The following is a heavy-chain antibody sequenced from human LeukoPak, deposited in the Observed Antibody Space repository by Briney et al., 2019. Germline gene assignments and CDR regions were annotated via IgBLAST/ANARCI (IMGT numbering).Heavy chain of an antibody. D-gene: IGHD2-2*01. J-gene: IGHJ4*02. Sequence: GGSLRLSCAASGFTVSSNYMSWVRQAPGKGLEWVSVIYSGGSTYYADSVKGRFTISRDNSKNTLYLQMNSPRAEDTAVYYCATDLAACRSGSTSCSGWGQGTLVTVSS. CDR3: ATDLAACRSGSTSCSG. CDR2: IYSGGST. V-gene: IGHV3-53*01. CDR1: GFTVSSNY.